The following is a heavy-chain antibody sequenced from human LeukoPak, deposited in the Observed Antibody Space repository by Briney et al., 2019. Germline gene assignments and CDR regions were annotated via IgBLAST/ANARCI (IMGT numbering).Heavy chain of an antibody. CDR1: GGSISSYY. CDR2: IYYSGST. V-gene: IGHV4-59*01. Sequence: SETLSLTCTVPGGSISSYYWSWIRQPPGKGLEWIGYIYYSGSTNYNPSLKSRVTISVDTSKNQFSLKLSSVTAADTAVYYCARGTLDDAFDIWGQGTMVTVSS. D-gene: IGHD1-1*01. J-gene: IGHJ3*02. CDR3: ARGTLDDAFDI.